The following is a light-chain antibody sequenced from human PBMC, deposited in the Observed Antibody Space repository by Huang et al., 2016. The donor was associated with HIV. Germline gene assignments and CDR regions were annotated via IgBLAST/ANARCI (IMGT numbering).Light chain of an antibody. CDR1: QRISNN. Sequence: EILLTQSSDPLAVSPGVRVTLSCRASQRISNNLAWYQQKPGQAPRLLSYGASNRVTAIPARFSGSASGTECTLTISNLQSEDYAVYYCQQYHNWPPYTFGQGTKLEI. CDR2: GAS. CDR3: QQYHNWPPYT. J-gene: IGKJ2*01. V-gene: IGKV3-15*01.